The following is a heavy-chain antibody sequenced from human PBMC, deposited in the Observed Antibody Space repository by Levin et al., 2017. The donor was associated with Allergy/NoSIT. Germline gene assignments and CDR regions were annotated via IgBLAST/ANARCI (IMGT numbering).Heavy chain of an antibody. V-gene: IGHV1-8*01. J-gene: IGHJ4*02. D-gene: IGHD1-20*01. CDR3: ARRETYNWNLYYFDY. CDR2: MSPNSDNT. CDR1: GYTFISYD. Sequence: GESLKISCKTSGYTFISYDINWVRQATGQGLEWMGWMSPNSDNTGYAQKFQGRLTMTRNTSIGTAYMELSSLRSEDTAVYYCARRETYNWNLYYFDYWGQGTLVTVSS.